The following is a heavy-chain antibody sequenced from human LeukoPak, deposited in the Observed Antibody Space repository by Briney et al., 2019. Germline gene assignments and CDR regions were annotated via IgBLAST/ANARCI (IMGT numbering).Heavy chain of an antibody. CDR1: GNTFTSYA. J-gene: IGHJ4*02. CDR2: INAGNGNT. Sequence: ASVKVSCKASGNTFTSYAMHWVRQAPGQRLEWMGWINAGNGNTKYSQKFQGRVTITRDTSASTAYMELSSLRSEDTAVYYCARIRRYDSSGYYFDYWGQGTLVTVSS. V-gene: IGHV1-3*01. CDR3: ARIRRYDSSGYYFDY. D-gene: IGHD3-22*01.